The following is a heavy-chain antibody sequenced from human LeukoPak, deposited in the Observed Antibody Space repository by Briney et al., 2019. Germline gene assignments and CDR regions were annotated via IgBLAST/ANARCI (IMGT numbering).Heavy chain of an antibody. Sequence: SETLSLTCTVSGGSISSSNYYWGWLRQPPGKGLEWIGNIYYSGSTYYTPSLKTRVTISVDTSKNQFSLKLTSVTAADTAVYYCARHASVDGNWPRPLDYWGQGSLVTVSS. CDR3: ARHASVDGNWPRPLDY. V-gene: IGHV4-39*01. D-gene: IGHD6-19*01. J-gene: IGHJ4*02. CDR1: GGSISSSNYY. CDR2: IYYSGST.